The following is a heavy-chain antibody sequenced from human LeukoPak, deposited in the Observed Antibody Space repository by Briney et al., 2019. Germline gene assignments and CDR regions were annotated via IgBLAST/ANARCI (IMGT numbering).Heavy chain of an antibody. CDR3: AKDGGASGYSYAFDY. J-gene: IGHJ4*02. Sequence: GGSLRLSCAASGFTFSSYAMHWVRQAPGKGLEWVSYISFSSSTIYYAYSVKGRFTISRDNAKNLLYLQMNSLRAEDTALYYCAKDGGASGYSYAFDYWGQGTLVTVSS. V-gene: IGHV3-48*01. CDR1: GFTFSSYA. D-gene: IGHD5-18*01. CDR2: ISFSSSTI.